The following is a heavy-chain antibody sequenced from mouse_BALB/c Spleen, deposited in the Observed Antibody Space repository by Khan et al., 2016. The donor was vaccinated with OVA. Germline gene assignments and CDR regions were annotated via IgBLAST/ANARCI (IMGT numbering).Heavy chain of an antibody. CDR1: GYSITSEYT. J-gene: IGHJ3*01. V-gene: IGHV3-2*02. D-gene: IGHD2-4*01. Sequence: EVQLQESGAGLVKPSQSLSLTCTVTGYSITSEYTWNWIRQFPGHKLEWMGFISYSGNTRYNPSLKSRISITRDTSKNQFFLQLNSVTSEDTATYYCARKDYYDYDPFPYWGQGTLVTVSA. CDR2: ISYSGNT. CDR3: ARKDYYDYDPFPY.